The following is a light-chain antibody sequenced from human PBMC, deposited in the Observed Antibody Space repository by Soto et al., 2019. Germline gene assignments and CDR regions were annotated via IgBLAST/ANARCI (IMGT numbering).Light chain of an antibody. CDR2: GVS. Sequence: EIVRTQSPATLCVSPGERATLSCRASQSVSSNLAWYQQKPGQGPRLLIYGVSTRATGIPARVSGSGSGTEFTLTISCLQSGDFAVYYCHQYRTFGQSTRIDIK. CDR1: QSVSSN. CDR3: HQYRT. J-gene: IGKJ1*01. V-gene: IGKV3-15*01.